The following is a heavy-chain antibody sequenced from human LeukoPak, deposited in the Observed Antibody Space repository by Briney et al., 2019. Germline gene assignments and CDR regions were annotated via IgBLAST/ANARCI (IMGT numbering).Heavy chain of an antibody. CDR3: ARRPADGDYG. J-gene: IGHJ4*02. V-gene: IGHV3-23*01. D-gene: IGHD4-17*01. Sequence: GGSLRLSCAASGFTFSNYGMSWVRQAPGKGLEWVSGISVSGGITYYADSVKGRFTISRDNSKSTLYLQMNSLRAEDTAVYYCARRPADGDYGWGQGTLVTVSS. CDR2: ISVSGGIT. CDR1: GFTFSNYG.